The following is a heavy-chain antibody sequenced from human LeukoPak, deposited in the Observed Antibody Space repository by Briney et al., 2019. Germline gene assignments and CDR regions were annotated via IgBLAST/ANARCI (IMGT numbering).Heavy chain of an antibody. J-gene: IGHJ3*02. Sequence: GGSLRLSCAASGFTFSSYGMHWVRQALGKGLEWVAVISYDGSNKYYADSVKGRFTISRDNSKNTLYLQMNSLRAEDTAVYYCARSIGYCSGGSCYGNAFDIWGQGTMVTVSS. CDR3: ARSIGYCSGGSCYGNAFDI. CDR1: GFTFSSYG. D-gene: IGHD2-15*01. CDR2: ISYDGSNK. V-gene: IGHV3-30*03.